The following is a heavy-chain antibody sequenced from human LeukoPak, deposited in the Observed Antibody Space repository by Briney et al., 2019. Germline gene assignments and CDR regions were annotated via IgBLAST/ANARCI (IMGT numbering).Heavy chain of an antibody. CDR1: GFIFRNYG. CDR2: ISGSGGST. CDR3: ARSPPSSPNYFDY. J-gene: IGHJ4*02. Sequence: GGSLRLSCAGSGFIFRNYGMNWVRQAPGKGLEWVSAISGSGGSTYYADSVKGRFTISRDNSKNTLYLQMNSLRAEDTAVYYCARSPPSSPNYFDYWGQGTLVTVSS. D-gene: IGHD6-13*01. V-gene: IGHV3-23*01.